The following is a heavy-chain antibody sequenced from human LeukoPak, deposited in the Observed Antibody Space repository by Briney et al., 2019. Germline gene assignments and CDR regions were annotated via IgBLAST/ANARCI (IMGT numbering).Heavy chain of an antibody. CDR1: GDSISLYYWS. J-gene: IGHJ4*02. CDR3: AHSLCNGGSCYSGFDF. Sequence: TLSLICSVSGDSISLYYWSWIRQPPGKGLEWFALIYWDDDKRYSPSLKNRLSITKDTSKNQVVLTMTNMDPVDTATYYCAHSLCNGGSCYSGFDFWGQGTLVTVSS. V-gene: IGHV2-5*08. D-gene: IGHD2-15*01. CDR2: IYWDDDK.